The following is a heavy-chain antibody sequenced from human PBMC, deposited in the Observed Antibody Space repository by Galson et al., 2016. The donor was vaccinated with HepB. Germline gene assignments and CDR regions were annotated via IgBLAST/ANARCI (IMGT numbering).Heavy chain of an antibody. CDR2: VYHSGTT. CDR1: GASISDNW. Sequence: SETLSLTCAVSGASISDNWWSWVRRPPGKGLDWIGEVYHSGTTNLNPSLQSRGTISIDNSRNQFPLKLTSVTAADTAVYYCARHISVPRTRGFDYWGQGILVTVSS. CDR3: ARHISVPRTRGFDY. V-gene: IGHV4-4*02. D-gene: IGHD6-19*01. J-gene: IGHJ4*02.